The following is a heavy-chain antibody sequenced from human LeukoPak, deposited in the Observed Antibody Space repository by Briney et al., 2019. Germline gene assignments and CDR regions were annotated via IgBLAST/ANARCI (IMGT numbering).Heavy chain of an antibody. Sequence: SVKVSCKASGGTFSSYAISWVRQAPGQGLEWMGGIIPIFGTANYAQKFQGRVTITADESTSTAYMELSSLRSEDTAVYYCARNSGLYYCSSTSCFDYWGQGTLVTVSS. CDR1: GGTFSSYA. CDR3: ARNSGLYYCSSTSCFDY. J-gene: IGHJ4*02. CDR2: IIPIFGTA. V-gene: IGHV1-69*13. D-gene: IGHD2-2*01.